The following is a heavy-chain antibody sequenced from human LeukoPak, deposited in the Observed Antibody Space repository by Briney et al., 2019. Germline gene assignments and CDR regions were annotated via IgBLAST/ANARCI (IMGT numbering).Heavy chain of an antibody. V-gene: IGHV6-1*01. Sequence: SQTLPLTCALSGDSVSSNSAAWNWIRQSPSRGLEWLGRTYYRSKWYNDYAVSGKSRITINPDTSKNQFSLQLNSVTPEDTAVYYCARGGYYDFWSGYSNWFDPWGQGPLVTVSS. CDR3: ARGGYYDFWSGYSNWFDP. J-gene: IGHJ5*02. CDR2: TYYRSKWYN. D-gene: IGHD3-3*01. CDR1: GDSVSSNSAA.